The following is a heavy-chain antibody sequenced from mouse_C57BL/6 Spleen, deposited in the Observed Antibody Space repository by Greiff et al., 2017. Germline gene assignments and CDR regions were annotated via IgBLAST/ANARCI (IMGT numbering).Heavy chain of an antibody. Sequence: VQLVESEGGLVQPGSSMKLSCTASGFTFSDYYMAWVRQVPEKGLEWVANINYDGSSTYYLDSLKSRFIISRDNAKNILYLQMSSLKSEDTATYYYARDRARYDDYDVGFACWGKGTLVTVSA. CDR2: INYDGSST. D-gene: IGHD2-4*01. CDR3: ARDRARYDDYDVGFAC. J-gene: IGHJ3*01. V-gene: IGHV5-16*01. CDR1: GFTFSDYY.